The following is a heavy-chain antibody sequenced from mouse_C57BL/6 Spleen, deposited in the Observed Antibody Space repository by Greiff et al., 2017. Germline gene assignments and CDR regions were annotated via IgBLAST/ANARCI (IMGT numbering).Heavy chain of an antibody. CDR1: GYTFTGYW. J-gene: IGHJ4*01. CDR3: ARSGYYYGSSYPYYYAMDY. Sequence: VQLQQSGAELMKPGASVKLSCKATGYTFTGYWIEWVKQRPGHGLEWIGEILPGSGSTNYNEKFKGKATFTADTSSNTAYMQLSRLTTEDSAIYYCARSGYYYGSSYPYYYAMDYWGQGTSVTVSS. CDR2: ILPGSGST. V-gene: IGHV1-9*01. D-gene: IGHD1-1*01.